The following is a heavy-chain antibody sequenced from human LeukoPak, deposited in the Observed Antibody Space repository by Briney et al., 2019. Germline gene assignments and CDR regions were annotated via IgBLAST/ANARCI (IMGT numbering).Heavy chain of an antibody. Sequence: SETLSLTCTVSGGSISSYYWSWIRQPPGKGLEWIGYIYYSGSTNYNPSLKSRVTIPVDTSKNQFSLKLSSVTAADTAVYYCARGDSSGYYPLGYDYWGQGTLVTVSS. CDR2: IYYSGST. V-gene: IGHV4-59*01. CDR3: ARGDSSGYYPLGYDY. D-gene: IGHD3-22*01. J-gene: IGHJ4*02. CDR1: GGSISSYY.